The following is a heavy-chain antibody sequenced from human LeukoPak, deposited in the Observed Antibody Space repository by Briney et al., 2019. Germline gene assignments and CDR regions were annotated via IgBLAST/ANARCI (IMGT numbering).Heavy chain of an antibody. CDR3: ARDESQRPPVVTLVGPLHY. V-gene: IGHV1-69*13. D-gene: IGHD4-23*01. CDR2: IIPIFGTA. Sequence: SVKVSCKASGGTFSSYAISWVRQAPGQGLEWMGGIIPIFGTANYAQKFQGRVTITADESTSTAYMELSSLRSEDTAVYYCARDESQRPPVVTLVGPLHYWGQGTLVTVSS. CDR1: GGTFSSYA. J-gene: IGHJ4*02.